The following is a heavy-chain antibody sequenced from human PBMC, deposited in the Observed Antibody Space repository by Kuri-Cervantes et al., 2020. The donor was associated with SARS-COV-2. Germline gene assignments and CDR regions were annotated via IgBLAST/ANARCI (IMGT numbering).Heavy chain of an antibody. V-gene: IGHV3-49*04. CDR3: SRNDFWSGYYHDY. J-gene: IGHJ4*02. CDR2: IRSKAYGGTT. CDR1: GFTFGDYA. D-gene: IGHD3-3*01. Sequence: GGSLRLSCTASGFTFGDYAMSWVRQAPGKGLEWVGFIRSKAYGGTTEYAASVKGRFTISRDDSKSIAYLQTNSLKTEDTAVYYCSRNDFWSGYYHDYWGQGTLVTVSS.